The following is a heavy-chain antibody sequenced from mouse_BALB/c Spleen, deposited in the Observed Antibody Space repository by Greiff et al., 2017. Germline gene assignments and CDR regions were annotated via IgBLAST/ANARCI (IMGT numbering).Heavy chain of an antibody. CDR3: ARYPSYGSSWFAY. V-gene: IGHV1-14*01. CDR2: INPYNDGT. J-gene: IGHJ3*01. D-gene: IGHD1-1*01. Sequence: VQLQQSGPELVKPGASVKMSCKASGYTFTSYVMHWVKQKPGQGLEWIGYINPYNDGTKYNEKFKGKATLTSDKSSSTAYMELSSLTSEDSAVYYCARYPSYGSSWFAYWGQGTLVTVSA. CDR1: GYTFTSYV.